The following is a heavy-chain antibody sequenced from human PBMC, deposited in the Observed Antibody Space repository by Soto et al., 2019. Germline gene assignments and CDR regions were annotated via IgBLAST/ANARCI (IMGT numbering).Heavy chain of an antibody. CDR3: AKLSGLDALDL. CDR1: GFTFSSYG. CDR2: ISYDGSNK. Sequence: GGSLRLSCAASGFTFSSYGMHWVRQAPGKGLEWVAVISYDGSNKYYADSVKGRFTISRDISKNTVILLMDSLRAEDTAIYYCAKLSGLDALDLWGQGTKVTVSS. D-gene: IGHD1-1*01. V-gene: IGHV3-30*18. J-gene: IGHJ3*01.